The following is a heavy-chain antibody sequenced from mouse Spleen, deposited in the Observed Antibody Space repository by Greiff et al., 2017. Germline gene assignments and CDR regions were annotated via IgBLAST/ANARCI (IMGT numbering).Heavy chain of an antibody. CDR1: GFTFSSYA. D-gene: IGHD4-1*02. V-gene: IGHV5-9-1*02. J-gene: IGHJ3*01. Sequence: EVQVVESGEGLVKPGGSLKLSCAASGFTFSSYAMSWVRQTPEKRLEWVAYISSGGDYIYYADTVKGRFTISRDNARNTLYLQMSSLKSEDTAMYYCTRDVQLGRFAYWGQGTLVTVSA. CDR2: ISSGGDYI. CDR3: TRDVQLGRFAY.